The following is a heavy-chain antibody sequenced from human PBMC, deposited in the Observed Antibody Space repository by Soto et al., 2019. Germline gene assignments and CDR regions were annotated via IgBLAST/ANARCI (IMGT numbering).Heavy chain of an antibody. J-gene: IGHJ6*02. D-gene: IGHD1-26*01. CDR3: ARDLAVGATWGHYYYGMDV. CDR1: GGSVSSGSYY. Sequence: PSETLSHTCTVSGGSVSSGSYYWSWIRQPPGKGLEWIGYIYYSGSTNYNPSLKSRVTISVDTSKNQFSLKLSSVTAADTAVYYCARDLAVGATWGHYYYGMDVWGQGTTVTVSS. V-gene: IGHV4-61*01. CDR2: IYYSGST.